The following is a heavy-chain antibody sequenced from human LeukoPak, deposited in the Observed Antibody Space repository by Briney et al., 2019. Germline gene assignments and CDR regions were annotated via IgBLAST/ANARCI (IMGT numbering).Heavy chain of an antibody. J-gene: IGHJ4*02. CDR1: GGSLSGYY. Sequence: SETLSLTCAVYGGSLSGYYWSWIRQPPGKGLEWIGEINHSGSTNYNPSLKSRVTISVDTSKNQFSLKLSSVTAADTAVYYCARVGGGYCSSTSCYELDYWGQGTLVTVSS. CDR3: ARVGGGYCSSTSCYELDY. CDR2: INHSGST. V-gene: IGHV4-34*01. D-gene: IGHD2-2*01.